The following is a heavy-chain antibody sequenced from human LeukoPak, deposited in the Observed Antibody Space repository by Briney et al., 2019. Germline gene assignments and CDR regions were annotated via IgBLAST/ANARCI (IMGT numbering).Heavy chain of an antibody. CDR3: ASGFPHYTPSSDWVSV. J-gene: IGHJ4*02. Sequence: GGSLRLSCAASGFSFSAYWMSWVRQAPGKGLEWVANIKQDGRDKYYVDSVKGRFTISRDNAKNSLYLQMNTLRAEDTAVYYWASGFPHYTPSSDWVSVGGQEPLATVSP. D-gene: IGHD3-3*01. CDR2: IKQDGRDK. CDR1: GFSFSAYW. V-gene: IGHV3-7*01.